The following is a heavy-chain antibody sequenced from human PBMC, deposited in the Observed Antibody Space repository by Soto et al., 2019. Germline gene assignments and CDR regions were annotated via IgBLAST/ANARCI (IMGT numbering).Heavy chain of an antibody. J-gene: IGHJ4*02. CDR1: GFTFSNYG. CDR2: IWDDGKNQ. Sequence: QVQVVESPGGMVQPGRSLRLSCAASGFTFSNYGMHWVRQAPGKWLEWVAVIWDDGKNQYYADSVQGRFSISRDNSKNTLYLQMNSLRAEYTAVYYSARDPGNGGAIDYWGQGTLVTVSS. V-gene: IGHV3-33*01. D-gene: IGHD1-1*01. CDR3: ARDPGNGGAIDY.